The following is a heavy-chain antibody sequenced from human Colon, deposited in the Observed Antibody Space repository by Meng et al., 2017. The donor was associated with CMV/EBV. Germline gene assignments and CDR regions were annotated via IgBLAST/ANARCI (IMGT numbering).Heavy chain of an antibody. CDR3: VRAGVLWDTVTSGNEGFDK. D-gene: IGHD5-18*01. V-gene: IGHV3-69-1*01. Sequence: GGSLRLSCEVSGFTFSDYFMNWVRQAPGKGLEWLSSISSTNVKNYADSVKGRFTVSRDNAKNSLYLQMDNLRADDTAVYYCVRAGVLWDTVTSGNEGFDKWGQGTLVTVSS. CDR2: ISSTNVK. J-gene: IGHJ4*02. CDR1: GFTFSDYF.